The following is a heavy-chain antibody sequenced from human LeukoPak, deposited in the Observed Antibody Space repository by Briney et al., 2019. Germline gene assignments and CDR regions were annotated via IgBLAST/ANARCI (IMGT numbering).Heavy chain of an antibody. CDR3: ARVSDFWSGYGYYYYMDV. CDR2: IKQDGSEK. CDR1: GFTFSSYW. V-gene: IGHV3-7*01. Sequence: GGSLRLSCAASGFTFSSYWMSWVRQAPGKGLEWVANIKQDGSEKYYADSVKGRFTISRDNAKNSLYLQMNSLRAEDTAVYYCARVSDFWSGYGYYYYMDVWGKGTTVTVSS. D-gene: IGHD3-3*01. J-gene: IGHJ6*03.